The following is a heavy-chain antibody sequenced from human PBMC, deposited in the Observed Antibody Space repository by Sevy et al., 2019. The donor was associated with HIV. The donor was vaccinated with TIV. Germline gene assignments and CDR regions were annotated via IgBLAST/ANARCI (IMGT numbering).Heavy chain of an antibody. Sequence: SETLSLTCSVSADSIRSYDWNWIRQSPGKGLEWIGFMFHSGSTNYNPSLKSRVTLSVDTAKNQFSLKLDSVTAADTAVYYCARGVSWSAFYFDYWGQGALVTVSS. D-gene: IGHD6-13*01. V-gene: IGHV4-59*01. CDR3: ARGVSWSAFYFDY. CDR2: MFHSGST. J-gene: IGHJ4*02. CDR1: ADSIRSYD.